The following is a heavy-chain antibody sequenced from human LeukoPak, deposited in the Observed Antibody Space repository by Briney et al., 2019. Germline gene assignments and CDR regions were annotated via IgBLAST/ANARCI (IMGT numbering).Heavy chain of an antibody. D-gene: IGHD2-21*02. CDR3: ARGVSDGGSFDY. V-gene: IGHV1-18*01. Sequence: ASVKVSCKASGYTFTSYGISWLRQAPGRGLEWMGWISAYNGNTNYAQKLQGRVTMTTDTSTSTAYMELRGLRSDDTAVYYCARGVSDGGSFDYWGQGTLVTVSS. CDR1: GYTFTSYG. CDR2: ISAYNGNT. J-gene: IGHJ4*02.